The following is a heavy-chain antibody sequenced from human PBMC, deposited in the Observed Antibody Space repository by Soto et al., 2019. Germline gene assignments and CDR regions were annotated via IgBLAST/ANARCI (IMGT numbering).Heavy chain of an antibody. J-gene: IGHJ6*02. CDR1: GYTFTGYY. CDR3: ARDRVVVVAGRYYYYGMDV. V-gene: IGHV1-2*04. D-gene: IGHD2-15*01. Sequence: VASVKVSCKASGYTFTGYYMHWVRQAPRQGLEWMGWINPNSGGTNYAQKFQGWVTMTRDTSISTAYMELSRLRSDDTAVYYCARDRVVVVAGRYYYYGMDVWGQGTTVTVSS. CDR2: INPNSGGT.